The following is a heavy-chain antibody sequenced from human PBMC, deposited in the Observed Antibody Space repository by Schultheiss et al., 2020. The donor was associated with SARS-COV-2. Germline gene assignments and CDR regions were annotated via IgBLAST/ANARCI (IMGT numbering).Heavy chain of an antibody. CDR3: ARAIAAAGIWFDP. CDR2: IYYSGST. D-gene: IGHD6-13*01. V-gene: IGHV4-61*08. CDR1: GGAISRGGFH. J-gene: IGHJ5*02. Sequence: SQTLSLTCTVSGGAISRGGFHWSWIRQHPGKGLEWIGYIYYSGSTNYNPSLKSRVTISVDTSKNQFSLKLSSLTAADTAVYYCARAIAAAGIWFDPWGQGTLVTVSS.